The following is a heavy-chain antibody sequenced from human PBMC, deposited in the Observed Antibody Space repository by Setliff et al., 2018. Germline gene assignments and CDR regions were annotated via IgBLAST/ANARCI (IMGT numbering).Heavy chain of an antibody. V-gene: IGHV4-39*01. CDR3: ARTGTYRYFDY. CDR2: IHYSGNT. CDR1: GASISSDAYY. J-gene: IGHJ4*02. D-gene: IGHD1-1*01. Sequence: SETLSLTCNVSGASISSDAYYWSWIRQHPGKGLEWIGRIHYSGNTYYNASLKSRVIISVDTAQNQFSLSLSSVTAADTAVYYCARTGTYRYFDYWGQGTLVTVSS.